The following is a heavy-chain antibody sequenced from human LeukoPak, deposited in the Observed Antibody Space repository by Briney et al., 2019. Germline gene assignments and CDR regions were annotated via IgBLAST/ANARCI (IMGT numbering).Heavy chain of an antibody. Sequence: SETLSLTCTVSGGSISSSSCYWGWIRQPPGKELEWIGSIYYSGSTYYNPSLKSRVTISVDTSKNQFSLKLSSVTAADTAVYYCARVPYDLWSGYPTAFDYWGQGTLVTVSS. V-gene: IGHV4-39*01. D-gene: IGHD3-3*01. CDR3: ARVPYDLWSGYPTAFDY. CDR1: GGSISSSSCY. J-gene: IGHJ4*02. CDR2: IYYSGST.